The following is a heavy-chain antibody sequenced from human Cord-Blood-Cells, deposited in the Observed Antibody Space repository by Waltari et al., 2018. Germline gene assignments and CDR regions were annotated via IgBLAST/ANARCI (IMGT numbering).Heavy chain of an antibody. V-gene: IGHV1-2*04. CDR3: ARDSNSSSWYAFDI. CDR1: GYTFTVYY. J-gene: IGHJ3*02. D-gene: IGHD6-13*01. Sequence: QVQLVQSGAEVKKPGASVKVSCKASGYTFTVYYMHWVRQAPGQGLEWMGWINPNSGGTNYEQKFQGWVTMTRDTSISTAYMELSRLRSDDTAVYYCARDSNSSSWYAFDIWGQGTMVTVSS. CDR2: INPNSGGT.